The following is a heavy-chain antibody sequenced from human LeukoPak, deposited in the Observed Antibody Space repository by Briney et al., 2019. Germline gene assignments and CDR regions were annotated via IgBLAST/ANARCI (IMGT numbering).Heavy chain of an antibody. J-gene: IGHJ4*02. CDR3: ARDMGWQQFDQ. Sequence: PGGSLRLSCAASGFTFSSYAMTWVRQPPGKGLEWVSSISNGAGSTYYADSVRGRFSISRDNSKNTVSLQMNSLTVDDTAVYYCARDMGWQQFDQWGQGTLVTVSS. CDR2: ISNGAGST. V-gene: IGHV3-23*01. D-gene: IGHD5-24*01. CDR1: GFTFSSYA.